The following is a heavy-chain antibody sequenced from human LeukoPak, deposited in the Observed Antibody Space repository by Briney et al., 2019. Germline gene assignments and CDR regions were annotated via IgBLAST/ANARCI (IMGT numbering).Heavy chain of an antibody. Sequence: SETLSLTCTVSGGSISSYYWSWIRQPPGKGLEWIGSIYHSGSTYYNPSLKSRVTISVDTSKNQFSLKLSSVTAADTAVYYCARDDDYGDQEYFQHWGQGTLVTVSS. V-gene: IGHV4-38-2*02. CDR1: GGSISSYY. D-gene: IGHD4-17*01. CDR3: ARDDDYGDQEYFQH. J-gene: IGHJ1*01. CDR2: IYHSGST.